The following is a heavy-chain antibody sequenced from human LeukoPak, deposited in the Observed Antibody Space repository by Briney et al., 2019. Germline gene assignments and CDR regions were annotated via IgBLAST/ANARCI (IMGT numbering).Heavy chain of an antibody. V-gene: IGHV1-69*01. D-gene: IGHD3-22*01. CDR2: IIPIFGTA. Sequence: SSVKVSCKASGGTFSSYDISWVRQAPGQGLEWMGGIIPIFGTANYAQKFQGRVTITADESTSTAYMELSSLRSEDTAVYYCARSPGDSSGYYYDDAFDIWGQGTMVTVSS. CDR3: ARSPGDSSGYYYDDAFDI. CDR1: GGTFSSYD. J-gene: IGHJ3*02.